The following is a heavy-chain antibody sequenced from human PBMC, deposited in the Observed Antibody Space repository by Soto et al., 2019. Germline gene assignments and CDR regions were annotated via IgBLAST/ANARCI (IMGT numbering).Heavy chain of an antibody. CDR3: ATGVIWIGYFTVDS. CDR2: FIPVYRTL. D-gene: IGHD3-3*01. CDR1: GGSFGKSA. V-gene: IGHV1-69*01. Sequence: QVQLVQSGAEVKKPGSSVKVSCKASGGSFGKSAINWVRQTPGQGLEWLGGFIPVYRTLNYAQKFQGRVTITADESTCTAYRTLSSLASDDTAVYYCATGVIWIGYFTVDSWGQGTRVTVSS. J-gene: IGHJ4*02.